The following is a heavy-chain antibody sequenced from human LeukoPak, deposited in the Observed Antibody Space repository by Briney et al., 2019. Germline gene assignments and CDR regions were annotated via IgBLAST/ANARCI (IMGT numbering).Heavy chain of an antibody. Sequence: PGGSLRLSCAASGFTFSNYWMSWVRQAPGKGLEWVSYISSSGSTIYYADSVKGRFTISRDNAKNSLYLQMNSLRAEDTAVYYCARDSSTGYDYYYYYMDVWGKGTTVTVSS. V-gene: IGHV3-11*04. CDR1: GFTFSNYW. CDR2: ISSSGSTI. J-gene: IGHJ6*03. CDR3: ARDSSTGYDYYYYYMDV. D-gene: IGHD5-12*01.